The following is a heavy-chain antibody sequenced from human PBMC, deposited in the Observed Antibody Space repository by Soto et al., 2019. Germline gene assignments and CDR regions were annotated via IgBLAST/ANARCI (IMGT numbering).Heavy chain of an antibody. CDR1: GYTFSNYG. CDR2: ISGYNGDT. CDR3: ARDHSSSWHDFDY. J-gene: IGHJ4*02. V-gene: IGHV1-18*01. D-gene: IGHD6-13*01. Sequence: QVQLVQSGAEVTKPGASVTVSCETSGYTFSNYGITWVRQAPGQGLEWMGWISGYNGDTNYPEKLQGRVTMTTDTSTSTVYMELRNLRSDDTAMYYCARDHSSSWHDFDYWGQGPLVTVSS.